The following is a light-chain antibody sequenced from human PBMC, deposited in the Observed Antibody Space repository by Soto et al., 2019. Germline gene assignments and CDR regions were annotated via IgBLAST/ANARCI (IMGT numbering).Light chain of an antibody. V-gene: IGLV1-47*02. CDR3: CSYAGSQTWV. Sequence: QSVLTQPPSASGTSGQRVTISCSGSSSNIGSNYVYWYQQFPGTAPKLLIYSNNQRPSGVPDRFSGSKSGTSASLTISGLQAEDEADYYCCSYAGSQTWVFGGGTKVTVL. CDR2: SNN. J-gene: IGLJ3*02. CDR1: SSNIGSNY.